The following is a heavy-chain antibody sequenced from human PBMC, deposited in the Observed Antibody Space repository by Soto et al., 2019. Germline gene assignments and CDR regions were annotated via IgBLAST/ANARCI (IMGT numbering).Heavy chain of an antibody. V-gene: IGHV4-59*01. CDR2: LYYTGST. CDR3: ARGGGYDFRSSQAPPIDV. Sequence: SETLSLTXNVSGGSISDFYWSWIRQSPGKRLEWIGYLYYTGSTNYNPALKSRVTISLDTSKNQFSLKVRSVTAADTAVYYCARGGGYDFRSSQAPPIDVWGQGTTVTVSS. D-gene: IGHD3-3*01. J-gene: IGHJ6*02. CDR1: GGSISDFY.